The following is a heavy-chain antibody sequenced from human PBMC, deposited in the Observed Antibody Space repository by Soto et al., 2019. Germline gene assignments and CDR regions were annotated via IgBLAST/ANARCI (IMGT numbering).Heavy chain of an antibody. V-gene: IGHV4-59*08. CDR2: IFYFGST. Sequence: PLETLSLTCTVSGGSIRSYYWSWIRQTPGKGLEWIGYIFYFGSTNYNPSLKSRVTLSIDTSKNQLSLKLSSVTAADTAVYYCARQSPDFDWLSQFDYWGQGTLVTVS. CDR3: ARQSPDFDWLSQFDY. D-gene: IGHD3-9*01. J-gene: IGHJ4*02. CDR1: GGSIRSYY.